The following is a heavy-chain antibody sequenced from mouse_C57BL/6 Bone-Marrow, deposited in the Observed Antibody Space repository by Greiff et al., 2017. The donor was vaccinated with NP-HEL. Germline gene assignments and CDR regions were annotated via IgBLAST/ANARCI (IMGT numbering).Heavy chain of an antibody. V-gene: IGHV14-4*01. CDR3: TSIYYDYGCYYAMDY. D-gene: IGHD2-4*01. CDR1: GFNIKDDY. CDR2: IDPENGDT. Sequence: VHVKQSGAELVRPGASVKLSCTASGFNIKDDYMHWVKQRPEQGLEWIGWIDPENGDTEYASKFQGKATITADTSSNTAYLQLSSLTSEDTAVYYCTSIYYDYGCYYAMDYWGQGTSVTVSS. J-gene: IGHJ4*01.